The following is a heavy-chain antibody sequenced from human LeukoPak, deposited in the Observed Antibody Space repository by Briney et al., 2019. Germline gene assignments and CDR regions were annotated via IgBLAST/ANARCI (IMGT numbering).Heavy chain of an antibody. CDR3: AREDYYDSSGYLS. V-gene: IGHV1-2*02. CDR1: GGTFSSYA. Sequence: ASVKVSCKASGGTFSSYAISWVRQAPGQGLEWMGWINPNSGGTNYAQKFQGRVTMTRDTSISTAYMELSRLRSDDTAVYYCAREDYYDSSGYLSWGQGTLVTVSS. J-gene: IGHJ5*02. D-gene: IGHD3-22*01. CDR2: INPNSGGT.